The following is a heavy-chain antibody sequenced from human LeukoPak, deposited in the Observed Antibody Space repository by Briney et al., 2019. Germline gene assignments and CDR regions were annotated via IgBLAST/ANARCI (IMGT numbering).Heavy chain of an antibody. CDR2: IYYSGST. CDR1: GGSISSYY. V-gene: IGHV4-59*01. CDR3: ARGGLYYGSGSLYYFDY. J-gene: IGHJ4*02. D-gene: IGHD3-10*01. Sequence: SETLSLTCTVSGGSISSYYWSWIRQPPGKGLEWIGYIYYSGSTNYNPSLKSRVTISVDTSKNQFSLKLSSVTAADTAVYCCARGGLYYGSGSLYYFDYWGQGTLVTVSS.